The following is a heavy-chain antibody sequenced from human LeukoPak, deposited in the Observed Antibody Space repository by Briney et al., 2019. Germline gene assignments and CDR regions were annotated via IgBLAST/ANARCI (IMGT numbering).Heavy chain of an antibody. D-gene: IGHD3-22*01. CDR2: IYYSGST. J-gene: IGHJ4*02. V-gene: IGHV4-31*03. CDR1: GGSISSGGYY. Sequence: SETLSLTCTVSGGSISSGGYYWSWIRQHPGKGLEWIGYIYYSGSTYYNPSLKSRVTISVDTSKNQFSLKLSSVTAEDTAVYYCTTDYYDSSGYYHLRLQFDYWGQGTLVTVSS. CDR3: TTDYYDSSGYYHLRLQFDY.